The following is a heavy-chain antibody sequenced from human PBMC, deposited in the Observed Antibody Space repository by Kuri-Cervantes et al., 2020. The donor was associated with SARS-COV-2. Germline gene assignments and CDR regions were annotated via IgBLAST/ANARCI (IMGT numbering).Heavy chain of an antibody. Sequence: VKVYCKASGYTFTGYYMHWVRRAPGQGLEWMGWINPNSGGTNYAQKFQGRGTMTRDTSISTAYMELSRLRSDDKAVYYCARDHRSGTSCYLDYWGQGTLVTVSS. CDR2: INPNSGGT. V-gene: IGHV1-2*02. D-gene: IGHD2-2*01. CDR3: ARDHRSGTSCYLDY. CDR1: GYTFTGYY. J-gene: IGHJ4*02.